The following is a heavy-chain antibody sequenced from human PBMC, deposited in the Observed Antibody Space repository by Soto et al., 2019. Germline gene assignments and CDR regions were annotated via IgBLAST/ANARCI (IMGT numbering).Heavy chain of an antibody. CDR1: GFTFSSYA. CDR2: IWHDGSIK. CDR3: ARGGSGSASDY. Sequence: QVQLVESGGGVVQPGRSLRLSCAASGFTFSSYAMRWVRQAPGKGLEWVALIWHDGSIKYYADSVKGRFTISRDNSKNTLFLQVSSLRAEDTAIYFCARGGSGSASDYWGQGTLVTVSS. J-gene: IGHJ4*02. V-gene: IGHV3-33*01. D-gene: IGHD1-26*01.